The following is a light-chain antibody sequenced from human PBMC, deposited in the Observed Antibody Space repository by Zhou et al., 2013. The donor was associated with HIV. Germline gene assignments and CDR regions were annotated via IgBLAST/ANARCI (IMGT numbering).Light chain of an antibody. J-gene: IGKJ3*01. CDR3: QQYNNWPVFT. CDR2: MRP. V-gene: IGKV3-15*01. CDR1: QRISSN. Sequence: EIVMTQSPATLSVSPGERATLSCRASQRISSNVAWYQQIPGQASQAAHSFMRPTGPLVLPARFSGSGSGTEFTLTISSMQSGGILEFYYCQQYNNWPVFTFGPGTKGGYQT.